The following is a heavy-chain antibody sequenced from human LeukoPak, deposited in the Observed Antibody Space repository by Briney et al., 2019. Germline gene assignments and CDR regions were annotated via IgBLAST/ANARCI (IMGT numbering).Heavy chain of an antibody. J-gene: IGHJ5*02. V-gene: IGHV4-39*01. CDR1: GGSISSSSYY. CDR3: ARLDCSSTSCPPNWFDP. Sequence: PSETLSLTCTLSGGSISSSSYYWGWIRQPPGKGLEWIGSIYYSGSTYYNPSLKSRVTISVDTSKNQFSLKLSSVTAADTAVYYCARLDCSSTSCPPNWFDPWGQGTLVTVSS. D-gene: IGHD2-2*01. CDR2: IYYSGST.